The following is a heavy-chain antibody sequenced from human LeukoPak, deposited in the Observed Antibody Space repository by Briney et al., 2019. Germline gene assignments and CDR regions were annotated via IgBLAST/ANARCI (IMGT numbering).Heavy chain of an antibody. D-gene: IGHD1-1*01. V-gene: IGHV4-59*01. Sequence: SETLSLTCTVSGGSIINYYWNWMRQPPGKGLEWIGYIYYSGGTNYNPSLKSRVTISVDTSKNHFSPKLSSVTAADTAVYYCARGGFLDPFDPWGQGTLLTVSS. J-gene: IGHJ5*02. CDR2: IYYSGGT. CDR3: ARGGFLDPFDP. CDR1: GGSIINYY.